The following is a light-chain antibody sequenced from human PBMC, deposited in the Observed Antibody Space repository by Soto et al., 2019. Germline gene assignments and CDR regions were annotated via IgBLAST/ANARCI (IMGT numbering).Light chain of an antibody. CDR1: QSVSSN. J-gene: IGKJ5*01. CDR3: QQYNNWPIT. V-gene: IGKV3-15*01. Sequence: EIVMTQSPATLSVSPGERATFSCWASQSVSSNLAWYQQKPGQAPRLLIYGAYTRATGIPARFSGSGSGTEFTLTIRSLQSEDFAVYYCQQYNNWPITFGQGTRLEIK. CDR2: GAY.